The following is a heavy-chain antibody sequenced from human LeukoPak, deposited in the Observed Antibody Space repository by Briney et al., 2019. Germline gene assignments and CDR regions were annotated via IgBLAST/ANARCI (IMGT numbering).Heavy chain of an antibody. D-gene: IGHD3-3*01. Sequence: ASVKVSCKASGGTFSSYAISWVRQAPGQGLEWMGRIIPILGIANYAQKFQGGVTITADKSTSTAYMELSSLRSDDTAVYYCARYYDFWNSMNWFDPWGQGTLVTVSS. J-gene: IGHJ5*02. CDR3: ARYYDFWNSMNWFDP. CDR1: GGTFSSYA. CDR2: IIPILGIA. V-gene: IGHV1-69*04.